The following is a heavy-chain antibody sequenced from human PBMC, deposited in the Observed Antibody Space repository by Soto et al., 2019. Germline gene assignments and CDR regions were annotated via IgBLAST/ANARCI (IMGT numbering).Heavy chain of an antibody. CDR2: IYYSGST. J-gene: IGHJ6*02. CDR3: ARGRGEDYYYYGMDV. V-gene: IGHV4-31*03. CDR1: GGSISSGGYY. D-gene: IGHD4-17*01. Sequence: KASETLSLTCTVSGGSISSGGYYWGWIRQHPGKGLEWIGYIYYSGSTYYNPSLKSRVTISVDTSKNQFSLKLSSVTAADTAVYYCARGRGEDYYYYGMDVWGQGTTVTVSS.